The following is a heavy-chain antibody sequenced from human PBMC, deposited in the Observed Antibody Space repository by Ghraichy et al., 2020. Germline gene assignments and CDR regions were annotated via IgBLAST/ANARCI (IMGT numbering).Heavy chain of an antibody. CDR3: ATFSGSYRNFDN. J-gene: IGHJ4*02. V-gene: IGHV3-23*01. CDR2: ISGFGGST. D-gene: IGHD1-26*01. CDR1: GFIFSSYT. Sequence: GGSLRLSCAASGFIFSSYTMSWVRQAPGKGLEWVSGISGFGGSTYYADSVKGRFTISRDNSKNTLFLQMNSLRAEDTAVYYCATFSGSYRNFDNWGQGTLVTVSS.